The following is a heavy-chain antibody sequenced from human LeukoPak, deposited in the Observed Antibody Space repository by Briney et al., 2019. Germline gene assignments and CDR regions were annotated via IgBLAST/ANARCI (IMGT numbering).Heavy chain of an antibody. V-gene: IGHV3-21*01. Sequence: GGSLRLSCAASGFTFSSYRVKWVRQAPGKGLEWVSSISSSSSYIYYADSVKGRFTIPRDNAKNSLYLQMNSLRAEDTAVYYCARDNGGNSGLDYWGQGTLVTVSS. D-gene: IGHD4-23*01. J-gene: IGHJ4*02. CDR1: GFTFSSYR. CDR3: ARDNGGNSGLDY. CDR2: ISSSSSYI.